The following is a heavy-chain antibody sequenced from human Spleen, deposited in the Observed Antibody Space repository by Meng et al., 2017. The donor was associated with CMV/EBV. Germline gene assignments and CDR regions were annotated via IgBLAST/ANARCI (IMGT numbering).Heavy chain of an antibody. J-gene: IGHJ5*02. CDR3: AREATVETRADR. CDR1: GGSINTGDYY. Sequence: SETLSLTCTVSGGSINTGDYYWTWVRQPPGKGLEWIRYIYHSGSAYYTPSLKSRATISINTSSNQFSLKLTSVTAADTAIYFCAREATVETRADRWGQGTLVTVSS. CDR2: IYHSGSA. D-gene: IGHD3-10*01. V-gene: IGHV4-30-4*08.